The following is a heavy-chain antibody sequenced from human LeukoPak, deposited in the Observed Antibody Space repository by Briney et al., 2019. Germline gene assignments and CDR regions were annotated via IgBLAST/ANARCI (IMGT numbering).Heavy chain of an antibody. CDR1: GFTFSSYG. J-gene: IGHJ4*02. CDR3: ARTLRYSSSWYDFDY. D-gene: IGHD6-13*01. V-gene: IGHV3-30*02. Sequence: PGGSLRLSCAASGFTFSSYGMHWVRQAPGKGLEWVAFIRYDGSNKYYADSVKGRFTISRDNSKNTLYLQMNSLRAEDTAVYYCARTLRYSSSWYDFDYWGQGTLVTVSS. CDR2: IRYDGSNK.